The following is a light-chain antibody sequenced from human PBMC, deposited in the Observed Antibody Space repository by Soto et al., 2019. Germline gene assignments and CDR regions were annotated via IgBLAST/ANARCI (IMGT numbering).Light chain of an antibody. V-gene: IGLV2-8*01. J-gene: IGLJ1*01. CDR3: SSDAGNYNYV. Sequence: QSVLTQPPSASGSPGQSVTIPCTGTSSDVGGYDHASWYQQHPGKAPKLMIYEVTKRPAGVPDRFSGSKSGNTASLTVSGLQAEDEADYYCSSDAGNYNYVFGTGTKVTVL. CDR1: SSDVGGYDH. CDR2: EVT.